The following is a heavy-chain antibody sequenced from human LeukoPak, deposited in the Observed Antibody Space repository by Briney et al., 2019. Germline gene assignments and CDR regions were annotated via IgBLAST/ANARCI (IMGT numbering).Heavy chain of an antibody. CDR2: IIPIFGTA. Sequence: SVKVSCKASGGTFSSYATSWVRQAPGQGLEWMGGIIPIFGTANYAQKFQGRVTITADESTSTAYMELSSLRSEDTAVYYCARGAEATVDLYYFDYWGQGTLVTVSS. J-gene: IGHJ4*02. D-gene: IGHD4-23*01. CDR1: GGTFSSYA. CDR3: ARGAEATVDLYYFDY. V-gene: IGHV1-69*13.